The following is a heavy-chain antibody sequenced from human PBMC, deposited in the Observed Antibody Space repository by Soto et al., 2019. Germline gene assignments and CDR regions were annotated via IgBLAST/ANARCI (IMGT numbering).Heavy chain of an antibody. CDR1: GYIFNRYV. Sequence: QVQLVQSGAEVKKHGASVKVSCKASGYIFNRYVMHWVRKAPGQRTEWMGWIDAGYGNTKYSEKFKGRVTITRDTSASTAYMELTTLRSEDTAGYYCARGRGWNDYWGQGTQVIVSS. V-gene: IGHV1-3*01. CDR2: IDAGYGNT. CDR3: ARGRGWNDY. D-gene: IGHD6-19*01. J-gene: IGHJ4*02.